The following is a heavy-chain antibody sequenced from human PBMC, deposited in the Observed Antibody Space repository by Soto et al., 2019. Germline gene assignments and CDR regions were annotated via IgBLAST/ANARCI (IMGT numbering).Heavy chain of an antibody. V-gene: IGHV4-31*03. CDR2: IYYSGNT. J-gene: IGHJ3*02. D-gene: IGHD4-17*01. CDR1: GGSISSGNHY. Sequence: SETLSLTCTVSGGSISSGNHYWSWIRQHPGKGLEWIGYIYYSGNTFYNPSLKSRVTISVDTSKNQFSLKLSSVTAADTAIYYCAREVITVTPEINDAFDIWGQGTMVTVSS. CDR3: AREVITVTPEINDAFDI.